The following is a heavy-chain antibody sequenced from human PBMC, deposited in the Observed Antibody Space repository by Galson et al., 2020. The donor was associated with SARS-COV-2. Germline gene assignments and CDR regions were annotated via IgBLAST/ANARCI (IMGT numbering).Heavy chain of an antibody. Sequence: GGSLRLPCAVSGFTFSSYDMHWVRQATGKGLEWVSAIGTAGDTYYPGSVKGRFTISRENAKNSLYLQMNSLRAGDTAVYYCARGASSAYYYYYMDVWGKGTTVTVSS. J-gene: IGHJ6*03. V-gene: IGHV3-13*01. CDR3: ARGASSAYYYYYMDV. CDR2: IGTAGDT. CDR1: GFTFSSYD.